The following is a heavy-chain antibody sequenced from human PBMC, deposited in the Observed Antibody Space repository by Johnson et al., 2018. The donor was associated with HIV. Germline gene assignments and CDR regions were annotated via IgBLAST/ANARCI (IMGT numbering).Heavy chain of an antibody. CDR1: GFTFSSYE. D-gene: IGHD1-1*01. J-gene: IGHJ3*02. CDR3: ARGGWNDANDAFDI. CDR2: ISSSADTI. V-gene: IGHV3-48*03. Sequence: EQLVESGGGLVQPGGSLRLSCAASGFTFSSYEMNWVRQAPGKGLEWVSYISSSADTIYYADSVKGRFTISRDNAKKSLYLQMNSLRAEDTAVYYCARGGWNDANDAFDIWGQGTMVTVS.